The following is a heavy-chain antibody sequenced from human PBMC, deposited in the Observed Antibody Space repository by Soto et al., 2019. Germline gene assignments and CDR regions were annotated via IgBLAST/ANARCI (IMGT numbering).Heavy chain of an antibody. D-gene: IGHD2-2*01. Sequence: GESLKLSCKGSEYSCTSYWISWVRQMPGKGLEWMGRIDPSDSYTNYSPSFQGHVTISADKSISTAYLQWSSLKASDTAMYYCARRDFYTSCYRGCEYYYGMDVWGQGTTVTVSS. J-gene: IGHJ6*02. CDR3: ARRDFYTSCYRGCEYYYGMDV. CDR2: IDPSDSYT. CDR1: EYSCTSYW. V-gene: IGHV5-10-1*01.